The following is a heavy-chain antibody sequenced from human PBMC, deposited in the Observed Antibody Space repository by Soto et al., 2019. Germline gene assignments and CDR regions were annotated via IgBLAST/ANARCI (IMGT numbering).Heavy chain of an antibody. CDR3: AIMSSYYDFWSGYYYLKPYCYYMDV. V-gene: IGHV4-34*01. CDR1: GGSFSGYY. Sequence: SETLSLTCAVYGGSFSGYYWSWIRQPPGKGLEWIGEINHSGSTNYNPSLKSRVTISVDTSKNQFSLKLSSVTAADTAVYYCAIMSSYYDFWSGYYYLKPYCYYMDVWGKGTTVTVSS. CDR2: INHSGST. J-gene: IGHJ6*03. D-gene: IGHD3-3*01.